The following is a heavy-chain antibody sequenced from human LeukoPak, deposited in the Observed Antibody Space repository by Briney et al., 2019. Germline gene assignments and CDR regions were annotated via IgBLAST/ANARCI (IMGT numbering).Heavy chain of an antibody. CDR1: GYTFTGYY. V-gene: IGHV1-2*02. J-gene: IGHJ4*02. D-gene: IGHD6-13*01. CDR2: INPNSGGT. Sequence: GASVKVSCKASGYTFTGYYMHWVRQAPGQGLEWMRWINPNSGGTNYAQKFQGRVTMTRDTSISTAYMELSRLRSDDTAVYYCARHAGYSSSWYDFDYWGQGTLVTVSS. CDR3: ARHAGYSSSWYDFDY.